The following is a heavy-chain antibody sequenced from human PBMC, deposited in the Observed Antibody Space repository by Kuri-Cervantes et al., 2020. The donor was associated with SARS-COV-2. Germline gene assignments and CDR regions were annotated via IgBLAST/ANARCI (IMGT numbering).Heavy chain of an antibody. J-gene: IGHJ4*02. CDR2: INWNGGST. V-gene: IGHV3-20*04. Sequence: GESLKISCAASGFTFDDYGMSWVRQAPGKGLEWVSGINWNGGSTGYADSVKGRFTISRDNAKNSLYLQMNSLRAEDTAVYYCARDGGSSWYSYFDYWGQGTLVTVSS. CDR3: ARDGGSSWYSYFDY. D-gene: IGHD6-13*01. CDR1: GFTFDDYG.